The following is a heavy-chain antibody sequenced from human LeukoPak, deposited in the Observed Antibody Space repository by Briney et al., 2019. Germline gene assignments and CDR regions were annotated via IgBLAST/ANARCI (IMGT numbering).Heavy chain of an antibody. V-gene: IGHV3-66*02. J-gene: IGHJ6*02. CDR2: IYSGGST. CDR1: GFTVSSNY. Sequence: PGGSLRLSCAASGFTVSSNYMSWVRQAPGKGLERVSVIYSGGSTYYADSVKGRFTISRDNSKNTLYLQMNSLRAEDTAVYYCASGPYYYYGMDVWGQGTTVTVSS. CDR3: ASGPYYYYGMDV.